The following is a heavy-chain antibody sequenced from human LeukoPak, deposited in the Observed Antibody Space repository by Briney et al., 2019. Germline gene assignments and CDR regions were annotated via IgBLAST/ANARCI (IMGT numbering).Heavy chain of an antibody. V-gene: IGHV3-7*01. CDR1: GFTFSTYN. D-gene: IGHD7-27*01. CDR2: IKTDGSQI. Sequence: GGSLILSCAASGFTFSTYNMNWVRQAPGKGLEWVANIKTDGSQIYYVDSVKGRFTISRDNAKNSLYLQMNSLRAEDTAVYYCARDLNWETYWGQGTLVSVSS. CDR3: ARDLNWETY. J-gene: IGHJ4*02.